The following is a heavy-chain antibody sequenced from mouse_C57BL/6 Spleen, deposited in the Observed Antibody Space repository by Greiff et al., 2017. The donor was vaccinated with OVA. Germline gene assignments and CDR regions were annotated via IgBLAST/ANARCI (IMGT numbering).Heavy chain of an antibody. V-gene: IGHV14-2*01. CDR3: ARSRVTTVSYAMDY. Sequence: VQLQQSGAELVKPGASVKLSCTASGFNIKDYYMHWVKQRTEQGLEWIGRIDPEDGETKYAPKFTGKAPITADTTSNTSYLQLSSLTSEDTAVYYGARSRVTTVSYAMDYWGQGTSVTVSS. CDR2: IDPEDGET. J-gene: IGHJ4*01. D-gene: IGHD1-1*01. CDR1: GFNIKDYY.